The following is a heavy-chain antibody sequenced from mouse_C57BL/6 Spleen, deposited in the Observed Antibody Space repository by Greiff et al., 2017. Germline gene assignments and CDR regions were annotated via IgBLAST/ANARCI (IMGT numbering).Heavy chain of an antibody. D-gene: IGHD4-1*01. Sequence: EVQLQESGPELVKPGDSVKISCKASGYSFTGYFMNWVMQSHGKSLEWIGRSNPYNGDTFHNQKFKGKATLTVDKSSSTAHMELRSLTSEYSAVYYCARERELGPYYFDYWGQGTTLTVSS. CDR3: ARERELGPYYFDY. J-gene: IGHJ2*01. V-gene: IGHV1-20*01. CDR2: SNPYNGDT. CDR1: GYSFTGYF.